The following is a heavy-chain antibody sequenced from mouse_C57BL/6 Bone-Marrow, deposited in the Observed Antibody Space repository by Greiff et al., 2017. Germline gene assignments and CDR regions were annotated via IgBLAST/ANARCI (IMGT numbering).Heavy chain of an antibody. CDR2: ISDGGSYT. J-gene: IGHJ3*01. Sequence: EVKLVESGGGLVKPGGSLKLSCAASGFTFSSYAMSWVRQTPEKRLEWVATISDGGSYTYYPDNVKGRFTISRDNAKNNLYLQMSHLKSEDTAMYYCARDPDYYYDGAYWGQGTLVTVSA. V-gene: IGHV5-4*01. CDR1: GFTFSSYA. CDR3: ARDPDYYYDGAY. D-gene: IGHD2-4*01.